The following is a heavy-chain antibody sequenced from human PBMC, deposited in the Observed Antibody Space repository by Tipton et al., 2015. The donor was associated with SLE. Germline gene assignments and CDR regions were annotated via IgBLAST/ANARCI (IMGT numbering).Heavy chain of an antibody. CDR1: GFTFSSYS. CDR3: ARALVGVNGAFDI. J-gene: IGHJ3*02. D-gene: IGHD1-26*01. Sequence: SLRLSCAASGFTFSSYSMNWVRQAPGKGLEWVSYISSSSSTIYYADSVKGRFTISRDNAKNSLYLQMNSLRAEDTAVYYCARALVGVNGAFDIWGQGTMVTASS. CDR2: ISSSSSTI. V-gene: IGHV3-48*01.